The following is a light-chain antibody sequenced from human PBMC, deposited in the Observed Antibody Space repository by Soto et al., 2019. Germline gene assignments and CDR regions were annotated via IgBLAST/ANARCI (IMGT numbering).Light chain of an antibody. Sequence: VVTQEPSLTVSPGGTVTLTCASSTGAVTSDNYPNWFQLKPGQAPKSMIYSISNKHSWTPARFSGYLLGGKAALTLSGVQPEDEAEYYCLLYYGGVYVFGSGTKLTVL. J-gene: IGLJ1*01. V-gene: IGLV7-43*01. CDR3: LLYYGGVYV. CDR1: TGAVTSDNY. CDR2: SIS.